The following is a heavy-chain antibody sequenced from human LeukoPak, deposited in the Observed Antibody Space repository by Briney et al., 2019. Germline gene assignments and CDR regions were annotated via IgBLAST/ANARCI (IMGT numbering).Heavy chain of an antibody. J-gene: IGHJ4*02. V-gene: IGHV3-74*01. Sequence: PGGSLTLSCAASGFTFSSNWMYWVRHAPGKGLVWVSRIHSDGSTTSYVDSVKGRFTISRDNAKTALYLQISSLRAEDTAVYYCARGGPIDYWGQGTLVTVSS. CDR2: IHSDGSTT. CDR3: ARGGPIDY. CDR1: GFTFSSNW.